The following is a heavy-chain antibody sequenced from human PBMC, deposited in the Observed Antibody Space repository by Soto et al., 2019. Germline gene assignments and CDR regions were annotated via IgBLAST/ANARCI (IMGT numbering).Heavy chain of an antibody. D-gene: IGHD2-15*01. J-gene: IGHJ6*02. V-gene: IGHV1-69*12. CDR2: IFPTFGTP. CDR3: ARDEMVVATGSRTWHYYYGMDV. CDR1: GGTFSTYA. Sequence: QVQLVQSGAEVKKPGSSVKVSCKSSGGTFSTYAISWVRQAPDQGLRGMGGIFPTFGTPNYAQKFQGRVTITADESTTTAYMELISLRSEDTDVYYCARDEMVVATGSRTWHYYYGMDVWGQGTTVTVSS.